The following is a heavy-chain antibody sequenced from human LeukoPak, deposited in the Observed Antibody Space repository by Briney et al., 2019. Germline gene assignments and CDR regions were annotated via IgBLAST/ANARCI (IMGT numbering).Heavy chain of an antibody. V-gene: IGHV4-34*01. J-gene: IGHJ5*02. Sequence: SETLSLTCAVYGGSFSGYYWSWIHQPPGKGLEWIGETNHSGSTNYNPSLKSRVTISVDTSKNQFSLKLSSVTAADTAVYYCARGLRYDILPGPSWFDPWGQGTLVTVSS. D-gene: IGHD3-9*01. CDR1: GGSFSGYY. CDR2: TNHSGST. CDR3: ARGLRYDILPGPSWFDP.